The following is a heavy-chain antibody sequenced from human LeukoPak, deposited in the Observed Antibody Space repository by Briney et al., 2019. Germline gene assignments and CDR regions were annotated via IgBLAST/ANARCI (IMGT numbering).Heavy chain of an antibody. CDR1: GFTFSSYS. D-gene: IGHD1-26*01. V-gene: IGHV3-48*04. J-gene: IGHJ3*02. CDR3: TRDLSVGALDI. Sequence: PGGSLRLSCAASGFTFSSYSMNWVRQAPGKGLEWVSYISSSSSTIYYADSVKGRLTISRDNAKNSLYLQMNSLRAEDTAVYYCTRDLSVGALDICGQGTMVTVSS. CDR2: ISSSSSTI.